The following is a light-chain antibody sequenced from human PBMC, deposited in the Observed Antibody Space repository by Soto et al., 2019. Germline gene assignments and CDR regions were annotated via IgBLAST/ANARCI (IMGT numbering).Light chain of an antibody. J-gene: IGKJ1*01. CDR3: QHYNNWPRT. Sequence: MTQSPATLSVSPGERATLSCRASQSVSSNLAWYQQKPGQAPRLLIYGASTRATGIPARFSGSGSGTEFTLTISSLQSEDFAVYYCQHYNNWPRTFGQGTKVEIK. CDR2: GAS. V-gene: IGKV3-15*01. CDR1: QSVSSN.